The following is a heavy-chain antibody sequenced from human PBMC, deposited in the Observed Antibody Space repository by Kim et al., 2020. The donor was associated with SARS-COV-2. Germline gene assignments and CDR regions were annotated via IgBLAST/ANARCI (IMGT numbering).Heavy chain of an antibody. V-gene: IGHV3-48*02. CDR2: ISSSSSTI. CDR3: ASADFWSGYYHYYYGMDV. CDR1: GFTFSSYS. Sequence: GGSLRLSCAASGFTFSSYSMNWVRQAPGKGLEWVSYISSSSSTIYYADSVKGRFTISRDNAKNSLYLQMNSLRDEDTAVYYCASADFWSGYYHYYYGMDVWGQGTTVTVSS. J-gene: IGHJ6*02. D-gene: IGHD3-3*01.